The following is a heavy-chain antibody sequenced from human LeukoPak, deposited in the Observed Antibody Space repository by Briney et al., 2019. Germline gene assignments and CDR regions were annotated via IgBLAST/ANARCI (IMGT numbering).Heavy chain of an antibody. D-gene: IGHD6-19*01. J-gene: IGHJ4*02. CDR1: GFPFSVYE. Sequence: GGSLRLSCAVSGFPFSVYEMNWVRQAPGKGLEWVSNIGSSGAIRHYADSVKGRFSISRDNAGNSLFLQMNSLRVEDTGIYYCALLAVASDFDYWGQGALVTVSS. CDR3: ALLAVASDFDY. V-gene: IGHV3-48*03. CDR2: IGSSGAIR.